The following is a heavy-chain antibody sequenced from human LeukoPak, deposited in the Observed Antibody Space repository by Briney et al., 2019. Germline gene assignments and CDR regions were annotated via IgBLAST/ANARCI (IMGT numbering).Heavy chain of an antibody. CDR3: AKAPSPVLRFLEWLNGIDY. CDR1: GFTFTSYA. D-gene: IGHD3-3*01. J-gene: IGHJ4*02. CDR2: IIGIGGST. V-gene: IGHV3-23*01. Sequence: TGGSLRLSCAASGFTFTSYAMSWVRQAPGKGLEWVPAIIGIGGSTYYADSVKGRFTISRDNSKNTLYLQMNSLRAEDTAVYYCAKAPSPVLRFLEWLNGIDYWGQGTLVTVSS.